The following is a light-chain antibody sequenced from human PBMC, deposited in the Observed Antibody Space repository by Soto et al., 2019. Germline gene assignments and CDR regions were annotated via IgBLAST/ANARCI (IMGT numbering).Light chain of an antibody. CDR1: ISDVDDYRY. Sequence: GQLLTISCTGTISDVDDYRYVSWYRQYPGKAPKLVIYDGTKRPSGVPDRFSGSNSGNTASLTISGLQAEDEADYYCCSYVTTPEIFGTGTKVTVL. CDR3: CSYVTTPEI. CDR2: DGT. V-gene: IGLV2-11*03. J-gene: IGLJ1*01.